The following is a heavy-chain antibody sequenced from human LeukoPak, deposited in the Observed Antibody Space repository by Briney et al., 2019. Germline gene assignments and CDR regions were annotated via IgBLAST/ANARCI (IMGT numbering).Heavy chain of an antibody. Sequence: SETLSLTCAVYGGSFSGYYWSWIRQPPGKGLEWIGEINHSGSTNYNPSLKSRVTISVDTSKNQFSLKLSSVTAADTAVYYCASSSWYDGDYWGQGTLSPSPQ. CDR2: INHSGST. V-gene: IGHV4-34*01. CDR1: GGSFSGYY. J-gene: IGHJ4*02. CDR3: ASSSWYDGDY. D-gene: IGHD6-13*01.